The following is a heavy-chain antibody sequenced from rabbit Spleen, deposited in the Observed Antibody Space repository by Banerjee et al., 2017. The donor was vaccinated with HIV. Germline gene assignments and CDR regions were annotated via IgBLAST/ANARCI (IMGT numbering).Heavy chain of an antibody. CDR2: IYAGSSGST. CDR1: GFDLSSYYY. V-gene: IGHV1S40*01. Sequence: QSLEESGGGLVKPEGSLTLTCKTSGFDLSSYYYMCWVRQAPGKGLEWIACIYAGSSGSTYYASWAKGRFTISKTSSTTVTLQMTSLTAADTATYFCARSANSGGYYAFNLWGQGTLVTVS. D-gene: IGHD1-1*01. CDR3: ARSANSGGYYAFNL. J-gene: IGHJ4*01.